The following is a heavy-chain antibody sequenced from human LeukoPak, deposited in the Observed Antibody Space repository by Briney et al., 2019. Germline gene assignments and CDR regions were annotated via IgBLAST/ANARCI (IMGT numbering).Heavy chain of an antibody. CDR2: IYYSGST. J-gene: IGHJ3*02. CDR3: ARGKTYYDISKDAFDI. CDR1: SGSISSYY. V-gene: IGHV4-59*01. D-gene: IGHD3-22*01. Sequence: SETLSLTCTVSSGSISSYYWSWIRQPPGKGLEWIGYIYYSGSTNYNPSLKSRVTISVDASKNQFSLKLSSVTAADTAVYYCARGKTYYDISKDAFDIWGQGTMVTVSS.